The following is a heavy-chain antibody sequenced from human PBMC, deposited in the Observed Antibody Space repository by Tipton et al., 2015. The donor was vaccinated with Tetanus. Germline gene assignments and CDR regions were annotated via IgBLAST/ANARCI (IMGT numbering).Heavy chain of an antibody. CDR1: GYPFTVYF. J-gene: IGHJ3*01. V-gene: IGHV1-2*02. CDR3: ARDGGFLSGFYASDF. Sequence: QVQLVQSGDEVQKPGASVRVSCKTSGYPFTVYFIHWIRQAPGQELEWMGWIHPYTGETNYAQKFQGRITVTRDTSIGTVYMDMTRLTSDDTAVYYCARDGGFLSGFYASDFWGQGTIVTVSS. CDR2: IHPYTGET. D-gene: IGHD3-3*01.